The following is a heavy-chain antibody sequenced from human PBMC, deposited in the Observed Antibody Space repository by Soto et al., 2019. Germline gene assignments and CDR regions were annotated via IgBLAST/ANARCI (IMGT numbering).Heavy chain of an antibody. CDR3: ARRVWDTCNYSLDD. D-gene: IGHD3-16*01. Sequence: GESLKISCKGSGYRFTSYWIGWAHQMPGKGLEWMGLIYPGDSDTRYSPSFQGQVTIAADKSISTACVQCSSLKASDSAMYYCARRVWDTCNYSLDDSTRGSTVHVSS. CDR2: IYPGDSDT. V-gene: IGHV5-51*07. J-gene: IGHJ6*02. CDR1: GYRFTSYW.